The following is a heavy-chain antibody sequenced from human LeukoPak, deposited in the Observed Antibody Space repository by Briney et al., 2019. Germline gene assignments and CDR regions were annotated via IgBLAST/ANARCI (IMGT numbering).Heavy chain of an antibody. CDR3: AARDGSGSYRGAFDI. CDR1: GYSFTSYW. Sequence: HGESLKISCKGSGYSFTSYWIGWVRQMPGKGLEWMGVIYPGDSDTRYSPSFQGQVTISADKSISTAYLQWSSLKASDTAMYYCAARDGSGSYRGAFDIWGQGTMVTVSS. D-gene: IGHD3-10*01. CDR2: IYPGDSDT. J-gene: IGHJ3*02. V-gene: IGHV5-51*01.